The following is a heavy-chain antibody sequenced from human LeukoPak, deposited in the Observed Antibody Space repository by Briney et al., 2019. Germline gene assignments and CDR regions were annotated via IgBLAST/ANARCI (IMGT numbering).Heavy chain of an antibody. J-gene: IGHJ1*01. CDR1: GFTFSSYS. Sequence: GGSLRLSCAASGFTFSSYSMNWVRQAPGKGLEWVSFISSSSNYRYYADSVKGRFTIPRDNAKNSLYLQMNSLRAEDTAVYYCAKDDWRRAEYFQHWGQGTLVTVSS. CDR3: AKDDWRRAEYFQH. V-gene: IGHV3-21*01. CDR2: ISSSSNYR. D-gene: IGHD2-21*01.